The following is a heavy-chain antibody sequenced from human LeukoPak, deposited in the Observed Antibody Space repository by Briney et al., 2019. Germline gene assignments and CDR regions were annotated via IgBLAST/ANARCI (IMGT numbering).Heavy chain of an antibody. CDR2: ISSSGSTI. CDR1: GFTFSSYE. D-gene: IGHD1-7*01. Sequence: GGSLRLSCADSGFTFSSYEMNWVRQAPGKGLEWVSYISSSGSTIYYADSVKGRFTISRDNAKNSLYLQMNSLRAEDTAVYYCARDGTGTIYYGMDVWGQGTTVTVSS. J-gene: IGHJ6*02. V-gene: IGHV3-48*03. CDR3: ARDGTGTIYYGMDV.